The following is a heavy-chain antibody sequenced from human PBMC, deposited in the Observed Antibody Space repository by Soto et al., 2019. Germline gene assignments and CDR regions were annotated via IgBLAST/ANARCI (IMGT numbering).Heavy chain of an antibody. D-gene: IGHD4-17*01. J-gene: IGHJ4*02. CDR2: IYYSGST. CDR1: GGSIRSYY. Sequence: PSETLSLTCTVSGGSIRSYYWSWIRQPPGKGLEWIGYIYYSGSTNYNPSLKSRVTISVDTSKNQFSLKLSSVTAADTAMYYCARAYGANCFDFWGQGTLVTVSS. V-gene: IGHV4-59*01. CDR3: ARAYGANCFDF.